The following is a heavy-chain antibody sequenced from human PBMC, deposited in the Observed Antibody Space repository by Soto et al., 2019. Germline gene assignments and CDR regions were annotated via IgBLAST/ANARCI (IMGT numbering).Heavy chain of an antibody. D-gene: IGHD3-9*01. Sequence: QVQLQESGPGVVKPSETLSLTCTVSGGSLRGYSWSWIRQSPGKGLEWIGYVYSGGGTNYSPSCMGAVTISVDTTDNQFSLKLTSVTAADTAVYYCAREKTPMSPHYFYYGMDVWGQGTTVTVSS. CDR3: AREKTPMSPHYFYYGMDV. CDR1: GGSLRGYS. CDR2: VYSGGGT. J-gene: IGHJ6*02. V-gene: IGHV4-59*01.